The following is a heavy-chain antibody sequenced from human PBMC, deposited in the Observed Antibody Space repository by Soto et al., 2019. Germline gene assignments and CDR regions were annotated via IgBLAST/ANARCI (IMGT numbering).Heavy chain of an antibody. V-gene: IGHV3-53*01. D-gene: IGHD1-1*01. CDR1: GITVSSYY. CDR3: AKDWKDVWVVDAFDI. Sequence: PGGSLRLSCAVSGITVSSYYMSWVRQAAGKGLEWVSVIYAGTITYYADSVKGRFTIYRDNSKNTLNLEMNSLRVEDTAVYYCAKDWKDVWVVDAFDIWGQGTMVTVSS. J-gene: IGHJ3*02. CDR2: IYAGTIT.